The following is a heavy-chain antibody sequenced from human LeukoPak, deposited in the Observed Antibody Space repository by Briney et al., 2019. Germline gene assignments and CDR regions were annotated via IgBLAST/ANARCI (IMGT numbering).Heavy chain of an antibody. J-gene: IGHJ4*02. V-gene: IGHV4-34*01. D-gene: IGHD6-13*01. CDR3: ARLGSRYSSSWYSNYFDY. CDR2: INHSGST. Sequence: SETLSLTCAVYGGSFSGYYWSWIRQPPGKGLEWIGEINHSGSTNYNPSLKSRVTISVDTSKNQSSLKLSSVTAADTAVYYCARLGSRYSSSWYSNYFDYWGQGTLVTVSS. CDR1: GGSFSGYY.